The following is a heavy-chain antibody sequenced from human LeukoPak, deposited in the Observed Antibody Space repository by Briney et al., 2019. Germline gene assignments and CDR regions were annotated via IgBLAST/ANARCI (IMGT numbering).Heavy chain of an antibody. CDR3: ARDLLSPDCGGDCYSDDY. D-gene: IGHD2-21*02. V-gene: IGHV3-30*04. J-gene: IGHJ4*02. CDR1: GFTFSSYA. CDR2: ISYDGSNK. Sequence: GGSLRLSCAVSGFTFSSYAMHWVRQAPGKGLEWEAVISYDGSNKYYADSVKGRFTISRDNSKHTLYLQMNSLRAEDTAVYYCARDLLSPDCGGDCYSDDYWSQGTLVTVSS.